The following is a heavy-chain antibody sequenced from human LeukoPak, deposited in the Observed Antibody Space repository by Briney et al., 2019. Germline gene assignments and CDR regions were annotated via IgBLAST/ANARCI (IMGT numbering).Heavy chain of an antibody. Sequence: SETLSLTCAVSGGSISSGGHFWSWIRQHPGKGLEWIGYIYYSGSTYYNPSLKSRVNISVDTSKNQFSLRLNSVTAADTAVYYCTRDGPRSSGYPDTWGQGTRVTVSS. CDR1: GGSISSGGHF. J-gene: IGHJ5*02. CDR3: TRDGPRSSGYPDT. V-gene: IGHV4-31*11. CDR2: IYYSGST. D-gene: IGHD3-22*01.